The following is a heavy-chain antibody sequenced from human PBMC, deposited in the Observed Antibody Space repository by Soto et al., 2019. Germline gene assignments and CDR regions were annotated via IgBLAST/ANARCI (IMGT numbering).Heavy chain of an antibody. D-gene: IGHD3-3*01. CDR1: GGSISSYY. V-gene: IGHV4-59*01. CDR2: IYYSGST. CDR3: ARGGITIFGVALDLDV. J-gene: IGHJ6*02. Sequence: SETLSLTCTVSGGSISSYYWSWIRQPPGKGLEWIGYIYYSGSTNYNPSLKSRVTISVDTSKNQFSLKLSSVTAADTAVYYCARGGITIFGVALDLDVWGQGTTVTVSS.